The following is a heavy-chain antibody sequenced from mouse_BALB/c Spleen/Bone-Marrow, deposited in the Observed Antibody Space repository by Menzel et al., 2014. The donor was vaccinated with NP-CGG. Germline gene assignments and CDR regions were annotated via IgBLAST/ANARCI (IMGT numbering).Heavy chain of an antibody. J-gene: IGHJ4*01. CDR2: LDPSDSYT. V-gene: IGHV1S127*01. CDR3: TRGANPYYYTMDY. Sequence: QVQLQQSGAELVKPGASVKMSCKASGYTFTSYWMRWVKRRPGQGLEWIGVLDPSDSYTTYNQKFKGKATLTVDTSSNTAYMQLSSLTSEDSAVYYCTRGANPYYYTMDYWGQGTSVTVSS. D-gene: IGHD4-1*01. CDR1: GYTFTSYW.